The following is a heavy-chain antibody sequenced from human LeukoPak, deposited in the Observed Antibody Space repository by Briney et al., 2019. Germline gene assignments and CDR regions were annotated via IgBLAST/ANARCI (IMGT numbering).Heavy chain of an antibody. CDR3: AREYSSSWYAMSYMDV. J-gene: IGHJ6*03. CDR1: GGSFSGYY. CDR2: IYYSGST. Sequence: PSETLSLTCAVYGGSFSGYYWSWIRQPPGKELEWIGYIYYSGSTNYNPSLKSRVTISVDTSKNQFSLKLSSVTAADTAVYYCAREYSSSWYAMSYMDVWGKGTTVTVSS. V-gene: IGHV4-59*01. D-gene: IGHD6-13*01.